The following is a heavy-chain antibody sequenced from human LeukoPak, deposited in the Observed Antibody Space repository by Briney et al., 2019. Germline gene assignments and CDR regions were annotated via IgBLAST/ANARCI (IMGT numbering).Heavy chain of an antibody. CDR1: GFTFSSYA. Sequence: GGSLRLSCAASGFTFSSYAMKWARQAPGKGLEWVSDMSGSGSNTNYADSVKGRFSISRDNSRNTLYLQMDSLRGEDTAVYCCAKVSEISTYGSGSYAFDIWGRGTMVTVSS. V-gene: IGHV3-23*01. J-gene: IGHJ3*02. CDR2: MSGSGSNT. D-gene: IGHD3-10*01. CDR3: AKVSEISTYGSGSYAFDI.